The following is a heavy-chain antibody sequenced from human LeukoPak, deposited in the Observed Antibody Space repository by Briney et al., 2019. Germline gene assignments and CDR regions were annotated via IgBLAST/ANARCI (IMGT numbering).Heavy chain of an antibody. CDR1: GGSISSYY. Sequence: SETLSLTCTVSGGSISSYYWSWLRQPPGKGLELIGYIYYTGNTDYNSSLKSRVTMSVDTSKSQFSLKLSSVTAADTAVYYCATMFRGARFDYWGQGTLVTVSS. V-gene: IGHV4-59*08. J-gene: IGHJ4*02. D-gene: IGHD3-10*01. CDR3: ATMFRGARFDY. CDR2: IYYTGNT.